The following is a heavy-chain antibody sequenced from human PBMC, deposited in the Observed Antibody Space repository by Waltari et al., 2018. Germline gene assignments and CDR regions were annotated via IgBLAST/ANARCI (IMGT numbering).Heavy chain of an antibody. D-gene: IGHD3-22*01. CDR3: ARLPTKYFDSLGWGCFDQ. CDR2: LRNTGGT. Sequence: HVQLQESGPGLVKPSENLSLACTVSGDFLSDDHWTWSRQAPGKGLEWIAYLRNTGGTKCPPSLESRVTVSAVTSKKQFSLGLTSVTAADTAVYYCARLPTKYFDSLGWGCFDQWGQGILVTVSS. J-gene: IGHJ4*02. V-gene: IGHV4-59*08. CDR1: GDFLSDDH.